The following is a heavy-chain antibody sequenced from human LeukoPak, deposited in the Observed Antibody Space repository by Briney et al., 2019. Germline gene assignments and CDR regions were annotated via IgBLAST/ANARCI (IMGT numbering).Heavy chain of an antibody. J-gene: IGHJ4*02. CDR1: GASISSHY. Sequence: SETLSLTCTVSGASISSHYWGWIRQPPGKGLEWIGYIYYSGSTNYNPSLKSRVTISVDTSKNQFSLKLSSVTAADTAVYYCARTARMITFGGVIATNFDYWGQGTLVTVSS. CDR2: IYYSGST. CDR3: ARTARMITFGGVIATNFDY. V-gene: IGHV4-59*11. D-gene: IGHD3-16*02.